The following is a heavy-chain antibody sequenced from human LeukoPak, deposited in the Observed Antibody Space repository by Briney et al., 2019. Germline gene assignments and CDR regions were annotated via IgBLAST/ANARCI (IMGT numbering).Heavy chain of an antibody. D-gene: IGHD3-10*01. CDR2: IYYSGST. CDR3: AREGFLGAFDI. Sequence: SETLSLTCTVSGGSISSYYWSWIRQPPGKGLEWIGYIYYSGSTNYNPSLTSRGTISVDTSKNQFSLKLSSVTAADTAVYYCAREGFLGAFDIWGQGTMVTVSS. V-gene: IGHV4-59*01. CDR1: GGSISSYY. J-gene: IGHJ3*02.